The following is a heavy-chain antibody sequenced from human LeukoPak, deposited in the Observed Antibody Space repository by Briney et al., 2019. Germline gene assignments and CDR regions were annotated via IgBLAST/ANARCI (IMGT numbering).Heavy chain of an antibody. CDR1: GYIFTSYW. Sequence: ASVHVSFKPSGYIFTSYWIHWVRQAPGQGLEWMGFINPNSGNTNYAQKFQGRVTMTRDMTISTAYLELSSMTSDDTAVYYCAREMRPATTTLVAYWGQGTLVTVSS. CDR3: AREMRPATTTLVAY. D-gene: IGHD1-1*01. V-gene: IGHV1-2*02. J-gene: IGHJ4*02. CDR2: INPNSGNT.